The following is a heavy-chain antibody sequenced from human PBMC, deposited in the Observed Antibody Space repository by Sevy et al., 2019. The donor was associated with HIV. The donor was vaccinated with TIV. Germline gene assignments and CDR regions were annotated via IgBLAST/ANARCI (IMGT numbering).Heavy chain of an antibody. Sequence: SETLSLTCTVSGGSISSYYWSWIRQPPGKGLEWVGHIYSSGSTNYNPSLKSRVTISVDTSKNQFSLKLSSVTAADTAVYYCARVGLARYFFDSWGQRNLVTVSS. J-gene: IGHJ4*02. V-gene: IGHV4-59*13. CDR3: ARVGLARYFFDS. CDR1: GGSISSYY. CDR2: IYSSGST.